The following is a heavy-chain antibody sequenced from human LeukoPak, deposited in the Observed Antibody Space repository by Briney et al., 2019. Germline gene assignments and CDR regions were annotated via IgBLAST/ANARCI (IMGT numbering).Heavy chain of an antibody. CDR1: GYTFTGYN. J-gene: IGHJ4*02. CDR3: ARDHLAAAGSGG. Sequence: ASVKVSCKASGYTFTGYNIHWVRQAPGQGLEWMGRINPNSGGTNYAQKFQGRVTMTRGTSINTAYMEVSRLRSDDTAVYYCARDHLAAAGSGGWGQGTLVTVSS. CDR2: INPNSGGT. V-gene: IGHV1-2*06. D-gene: IGHD6-13*01.